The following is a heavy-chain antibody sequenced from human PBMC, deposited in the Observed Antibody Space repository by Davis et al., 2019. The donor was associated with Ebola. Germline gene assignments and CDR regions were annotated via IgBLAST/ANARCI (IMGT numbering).Heavy chain of an antibody. V-gene: IGHV4-59*08. CDR2: IHDSGST. CDR1: GGSISGDY. CDR3: ARRRAATYYFDY. J-gene: IGHJ4*02. D-gene: IGHD2-15*01. Sequence: SETLSLTCTVSGGSISGDYWSWIRQPPGKGLEWIGYIHDSGSTNYNPSLKSRVTISVDTSKNQFSLKLSSVTAADTAVYYCARRRAATYYFDYWGQGTLVTVSS.